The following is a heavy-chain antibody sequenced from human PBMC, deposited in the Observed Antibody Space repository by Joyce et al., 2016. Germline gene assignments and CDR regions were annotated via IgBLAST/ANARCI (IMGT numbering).Heavy chain of an antibody. CDR1: GSTFSSSS. Sequence: QLVESGGGVVKAGGSLRLSCEASGSTFSSSSMSGFRQGPGKGLEWVAAISATSYYRFHAETVRGRFTVSRDNAKKTLYLQMNSLRAEDSAVFYCARGGISYYYAMDVWGQGTTVTVSS. CDR2: ISATSYYR. CDR3: ARGGISYYYAMDV. D-gene: IGHD3-16*01. J-gene: IGHJ6*02. V-gene: IGHV3-21*01.